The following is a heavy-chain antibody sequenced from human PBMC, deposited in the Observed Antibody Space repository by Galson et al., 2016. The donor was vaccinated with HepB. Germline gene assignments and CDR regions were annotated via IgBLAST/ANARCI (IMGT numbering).Heavy chain of an antibody. J-gene: IGHJ4*02. CDR3: AKLPPPSFAGASCRAY. D-gene: IGHD4/OR15-4a*01. Sequence: SLRLSCAASGFAFDNYAMSWVRQPPGKGLEWVSVISGSGGSTDYADSVKGRVTISRNNSNNTLYLQMISLRVEDTAVYYCAKLPPPSFAGASCRAYWGQGSLVTVSS. CDR2: ISGSGGST. CDR1: GFAFDNYA. V-gene: IGHV3-23*01.